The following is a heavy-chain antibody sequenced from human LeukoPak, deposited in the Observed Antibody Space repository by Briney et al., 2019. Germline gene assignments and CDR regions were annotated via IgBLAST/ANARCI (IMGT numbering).Heavy chain of an antibody. Sequence: SETLSLTCTVSGYSISSGYYWGWIRQPPGKGLEWIGSIYHSGSTYYNPSLKSRVTISVDTSKNQFSLKLSSVTAADTAVYYCARERSGYSLFDYWGQGTLVTVSS. CDR2: IYHSGST. CDR1: GYSISSGYY. D-gene: IGHD3-22*01. CDR3: ARERSGYSLFDY. V-gene: IGHV4-38-2*02. J-gene: IGHJ4*02.